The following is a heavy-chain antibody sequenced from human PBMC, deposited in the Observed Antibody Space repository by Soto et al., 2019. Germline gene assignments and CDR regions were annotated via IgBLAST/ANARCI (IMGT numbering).Heavy chain of an antibody. CDR2: ISGYSGNTNYAHNT. CDR1: GYTLTSYG. Sequence: ASVKVSCKASGYTLTSYGINWVRQAPGQGLEWMGWISGYSGNTNYAHNTNYAQKFQGRVTMTTDTSTSTAYMDLRSLTSDDTAVYYCARERGYSYAQDFHYMDVWGKGTTVTVSS. V-gene: IGHV1-18*01. CDR3: ARERGYSYAQDFHYMDV. D-gene: IGHD5-18*01. J-gene: IGHJ6*03.